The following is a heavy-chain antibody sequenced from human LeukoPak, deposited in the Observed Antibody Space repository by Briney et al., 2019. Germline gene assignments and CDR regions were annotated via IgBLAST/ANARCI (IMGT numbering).Heavy chain of an antibody. CDR3: ARESRNYFDY. Sequence: CTXXGGXIXSGDYYWSWIRQPPGKGLEWIGYIYYSGSTYYNPSLKSRVTISVNTSKNQFSLKLSSVTAADTAVYYCARESRNYFDYWGQGTLVTVSS. CDR1: GGXIXSGDYY. V-gene: IGHV4-30-4*08. J-gene: IGHJ4*02. CDR2: IYYSGST.